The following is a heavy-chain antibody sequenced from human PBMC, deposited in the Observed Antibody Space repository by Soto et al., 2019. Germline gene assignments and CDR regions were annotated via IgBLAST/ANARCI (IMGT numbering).Heavy chain of an antibody. Sequence: GGSLRLSCAASGFTFSSYGMHWVRQAPGKGLEWVAVIWYDGSNKYYADSVKGRFTISRDNSKNTLYLQMNSLRAEDTAVYYCARAIAMNSSSWYRHARSPFDYWGQRTLVTGSS. CDR3: ARAIAMNSSSWYRHARSPFDY. CDR2: IWYDGSNK. D-gene: IGHD6-13*01. CDR1: GFTFSSYG. J-gene: IGHJ4*02. V-gene: IGHV3-33*01.